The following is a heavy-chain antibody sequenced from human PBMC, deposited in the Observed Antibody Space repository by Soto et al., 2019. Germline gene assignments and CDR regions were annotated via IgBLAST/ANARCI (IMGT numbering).Heavy chain of an antibody. CDR3: ARDRDTYYGSGSYYNKRDGMDV. CDR1: GYTFTGYY. Sequence: ASVKVSCKASGYTFTGYYMHWVRQAPGQGLEWMGWINPNSGGTNFAQKFQGWVTMTRDTSISTAYMVLSRLRSDDTAVYYCARDRDTYYGSGSYYNKRDGMDVWGQGTTVTVSS. D-gene: IGHD3-10*01. V-gene: IGHV1-2*04. CDR2: INPNSGGT. J-gene: IGHJ6*02.